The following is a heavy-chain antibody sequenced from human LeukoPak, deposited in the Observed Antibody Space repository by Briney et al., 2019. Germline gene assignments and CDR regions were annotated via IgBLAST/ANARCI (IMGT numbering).Heavy chain of an antibody. D-gene: IGHD4-17*01. CDR1: GGTFSSYT. CDR3: ATMAEGEDDYGDYLFDY. CDR2: IIPILGIA. Sequence: SVKVSCKASGGTFSSYTISWVRQAPGQGLEWMGRIIPILGIANYAQKFQGRVTITADKSTSTAYMELSSLRSEDTAVYYCATMAEGEDDYGDYLFDYWGLGTLVTVSS. V-gene: IGHV1-69*02. J-gene: IGHJ4*02.